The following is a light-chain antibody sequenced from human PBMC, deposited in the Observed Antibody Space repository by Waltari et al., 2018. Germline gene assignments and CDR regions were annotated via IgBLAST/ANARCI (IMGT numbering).Light chain of an antibody. Sequence: QRSQDVRNSLGWYQQKPGKAPQLLIYVASTLQSGVPSRFSGSGSGTSFSFTITSLQPEDSATYYCQHYHTLPFTFGRGTKLQIK. CDR3: QHYHTLPFT. CDR2: VAS. V-gene: IGKV1-33*01. J-gene: IGKJ2*01. CDR1: QDVRNS.